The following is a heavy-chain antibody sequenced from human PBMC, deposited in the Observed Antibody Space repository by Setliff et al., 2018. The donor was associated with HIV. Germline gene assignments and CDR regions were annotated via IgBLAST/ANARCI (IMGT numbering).Heavy chain of an antibody. CDR2: IYYSGST. CDR3: ARGGRKDLADY. Sequence: PSETLSLTCTVSGGPISSAGGYFYSWIPQHPGKGLEWIGYIYYSGSTYYNPSLKSRCSRSMDTSKNQFSLRVTSVNAADTAVYYCARGGRKDLADYWGQGALVTVSS. J-gene: IGHJ4*02. D-gene: IGHD3-16*01. CDR1: GGPISSAGGYF. V-gene: IGHV4-31*03.